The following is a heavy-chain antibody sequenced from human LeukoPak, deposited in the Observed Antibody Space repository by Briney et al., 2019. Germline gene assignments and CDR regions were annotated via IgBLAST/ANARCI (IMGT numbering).Heavy chain of an antibody. CDR2: IYYSGST. J-gene: IGHJ5*02. CDR3: ASSALSYYDFWSGNNWFDP. CDR1: GFTFSSYA. Sequence: AGGSLRLSCAASGFTFSSYAMSWIRQPPGKGLEWIGYIYYSGSTNYNPSLKSRVTISVDTSKNQFSLKLSSVTAADTAVYYCASSALSYYDFWSGNNWFDPWGQGTLVTVSS. V-gene: IGHV4-59*01. D-gene: IGHD3-3*01.